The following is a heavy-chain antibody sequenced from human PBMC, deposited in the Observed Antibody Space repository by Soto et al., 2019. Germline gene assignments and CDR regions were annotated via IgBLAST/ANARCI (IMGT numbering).Heavy chain of an antibody. CDR1: GGSISSGGYY. J-gene: IGHJ5*02. CDR3: ARGVAVAGVLGEDP. CDR2: IYYSGST. V-gene: IGHV4-31*03. D-gene: IGHD6-19*01. Sequence: ASETLSLTCTVSGGSISSGGYYWSWIRQHPGKGLEWIGYIYYSGSTYYNPSLKSRVTISVDTSKNQFSLKLSSVTAADMAVYYCARGVAVAGVLGEDPWGQGTLVTVSS.